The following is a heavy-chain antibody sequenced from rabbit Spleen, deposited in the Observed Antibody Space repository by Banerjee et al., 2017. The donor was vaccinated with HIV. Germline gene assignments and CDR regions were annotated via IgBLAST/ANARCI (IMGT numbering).Heavy chain of an antibody. J-gene: IGHJ4*01. V-gene: IGHV1S43*01. Sequence: QEQLVESGGGLVQPGGTLTLTCKASGIDFSSYFYMCWVRQAPGKGLELIACIYTTSGSTWYASWVNGRFTISKTSSTTVTLQMTSLTAADTATYFCARDDGTAGDFNLWGPGTLVTVS. D-gene: IGHD2-1*01. CDR1: GIDFSSYFY. CDR2: IYTTSGST. CDR3: ARDDGTAGDFNL.